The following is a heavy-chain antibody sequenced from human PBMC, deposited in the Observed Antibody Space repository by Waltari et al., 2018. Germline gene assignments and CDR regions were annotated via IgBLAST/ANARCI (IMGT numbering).Heavy chain of an antibody. D-gene: IGHD5-12*01. Sequence: QVQLVQSGAEVKKPGASVKVSCRASGYTFIDHYIHWIRQAPGKGLEWMGWIIPARGVSNFAQKFRGRVTMTRDTSINTVYMELNGLTSDDTAIYYCVRLRLERGGYDHWGQGSQVTVSS. CDR3: VRLRLERGGYDH. V-gene: IGHV1-2*02. CDR1: GYTFIDHY. CDR2: IIPARGVS. J-gene: IGHJ5*02.